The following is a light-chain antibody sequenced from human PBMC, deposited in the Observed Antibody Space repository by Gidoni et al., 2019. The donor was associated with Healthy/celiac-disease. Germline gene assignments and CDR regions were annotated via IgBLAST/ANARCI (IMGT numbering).Light chain of an antibody. CDR3: QVCASSSDHVV. V-gene: IGLV3-21*04. CDR1: NVGSKS. Sequence: SYVRTEPPSVSVAPGKTARITCGGNNVGSKSVHWYQQKPGQAPVLVIYYDSDRPSGIPERFSGSNSGNTATLTIRRVEAGDEADYYCQVCASSSDHVVFGGGTKLTVL. CDR2: YDS. J-gene: IGLJ2*01.